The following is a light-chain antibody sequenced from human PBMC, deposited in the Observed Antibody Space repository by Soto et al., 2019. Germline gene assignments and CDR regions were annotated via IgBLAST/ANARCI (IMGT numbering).Light chain of an antibody. Sequence: EVVLTQSPATLSLSPGGRATLSCRASEDVDIYLAWYQQRPGQAPRLLIYDTSKRATGIPARFTGTGSGTDFTLTSSSLEPEDFAVYYCQQRFSWPPWTFGQGTKVEIK. J-gene: IGKJ1*01. CDR1: EDVDIY. CDR2: DTS. V-gene: IGKV3-11*01. CDR3: QQRFSWPPWT.